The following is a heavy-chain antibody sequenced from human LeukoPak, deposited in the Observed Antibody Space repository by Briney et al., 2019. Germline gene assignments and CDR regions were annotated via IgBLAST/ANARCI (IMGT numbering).Heavy chain of an antibody. Sequence: GGSLRLSCAASGFTSSSYEMNWVRQAPGKGLEWVSYISSSGSTIYYADSVKGRFTISRDNAKNSLYLQMNSLRAEDTAVYYCARDRGSGYYFYFDYWGQGTLVTVSS. J-gene: IGHJ4*02. V-gene: IGHV3-48*03. CDR3: ARDRGSGYYFYFDY. D-gene: IGHD3-22*01. CDR1: GFTSSSYE. CDR2: ISSSGSTI.